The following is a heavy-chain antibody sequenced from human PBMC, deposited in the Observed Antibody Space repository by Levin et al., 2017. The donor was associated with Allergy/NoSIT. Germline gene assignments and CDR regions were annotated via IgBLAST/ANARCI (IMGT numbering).Heavy chain of an antibody. Sequence: NRGESLKISCKTSGYSFTNYWIGWVCQRPGQGLEWMGVTHPGTSETRYGPSFQGHVSISVDKSVTTAYLQWSSLKASDTAIYYFARHGVGSGWGTGDYWGQGTLVTVSS. V-gene: IGHV5-51*01. J-gene: IGHJ4*02. CDR2: THPGTSET. CDR1: GYSFTNYW. D-gene: IGHD6-19*01. CDR3: ARHGVGSGWGTGDY.